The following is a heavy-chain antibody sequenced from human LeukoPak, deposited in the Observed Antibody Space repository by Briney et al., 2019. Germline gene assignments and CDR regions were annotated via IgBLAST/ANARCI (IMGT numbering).Heavy chain of an antibody. D-gene: IGHD6-19*01. CDR1: GYSISSAFY. J-gene: IGHJ3*01. V-gene: IGHV4-38-2*02. CDR3: ARSQWLESDAFNV. CDR2: IHHSGST. Sequence: MPSETLSLTCTVSGYSISSAFYWGRIRQPPGRGLKWIGNIHHSGSTLYNPSLKSRVTISLDTSKNQFSLRLNSVTAADTAVYYCARSQWLESDAFNVWGQGTMVTASS.